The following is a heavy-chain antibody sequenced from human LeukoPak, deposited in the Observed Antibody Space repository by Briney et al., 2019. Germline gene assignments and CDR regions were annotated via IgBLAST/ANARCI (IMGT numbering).Heavy chain of an antibody. CDR1: GFSFSAYI. V-gene: IGHV3-64*01. CDR3: TRRYGGHSGWAGYHDS. D-gene: IGHD6-19*01. J-gene: IGHJ4*02. Sequence: GGSLRLSCVASGFSFSAYIMHWVRQAPGKGLEYVSDIRSDGSSTFYPNSVEGRFTISRDNSKSTLYLQMGSLRAEDTAVYYCTRRYGGHSGWAGYHDSWGQGTLVTVSS. CDR2: IRSDGSST.